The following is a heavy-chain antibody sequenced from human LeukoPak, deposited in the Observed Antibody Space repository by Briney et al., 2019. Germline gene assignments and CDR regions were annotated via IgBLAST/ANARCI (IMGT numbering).Heavy chain of an antibody. CDR2: IYYNGST. D-gene: IGHD4-23*01. CDR3: ARIRRYDYDGFRPGWVYWYFDV. Sequence: PSETLSFTCSVSGGSISGYYWSWIRQPPGKGLEWIGFIYYNGSTNYNPSLKSRITISVDTSKNQFSLKLNSVTAADTAIFYCARIRRYDYDGFRPGWVYWYFDVWGRGTLVTVSS. J-gene: IGHJ2*01. CDR1: GGSISGYY. V-gene: IGHV4-59*01.